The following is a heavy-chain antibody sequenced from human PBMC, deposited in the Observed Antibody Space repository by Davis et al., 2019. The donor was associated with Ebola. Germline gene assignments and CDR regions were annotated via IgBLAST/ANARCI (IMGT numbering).Heavy chain of an antibody. CDR3: AKRDREIKYYFEL. D-gene: IGHD5-24*01. V-gene: IGHV3-23*01. J-gene: IGHJ4*02. Sequence: PGGSLRLSCAASGFTFSTYVMRWVRQAPGKGLEWVSSIIGSGETTYYAESVKGRFTISRDNSKSTLYLQMNSLRAEDTAVYYCAKRDREIKYYFELWGQGTLVTVSS. CDR2: IIGSGETT. CDR1: GFTFSTYV.